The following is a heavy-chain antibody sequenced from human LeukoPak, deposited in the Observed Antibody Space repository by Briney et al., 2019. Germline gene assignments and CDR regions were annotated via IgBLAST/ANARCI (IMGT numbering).Heavy chain of an antibody. V-gene: IGHV3-30*04. CDR3: AKDRVAAGPYYYYYYMDV. CDR1: GFTFSSYA. J-gene: IGHJ6*03. CDR2: ISYDGNNK. D-gene: IGHD6-13*01. Sequence: GRSLRLSCAASGFTFSSYAMHWVRQAPGKGLEWVAVISYDGNNKYYADSVKGRFTISRDNSKNTLYLQMNSLRAEDTAVYYCAKDRVAAGPYYYYYYMDVWGKGTTVTVSS.